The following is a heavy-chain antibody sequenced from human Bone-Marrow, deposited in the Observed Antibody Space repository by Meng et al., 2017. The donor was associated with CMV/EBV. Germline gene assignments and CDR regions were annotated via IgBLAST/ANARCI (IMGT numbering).Heavy chain of an antibody. D-gene: IGHD3-22*01. CDR1: GFTFSSYA. CDR2: ISGSGGST. J-gene: IGHJ4*02. V-gene: IGHV3-23*01. CDR3: AKEDYYDSIDY. Sequence: SCAAYGFTFSSYAMSWVRQAPGKGLEWVSAISGSGGSTYYADAVKGRFTISRDNSKNTLYLQMNSLRAEDTAVYYCAKEDYYDSIDYWGQGTLVTVSS.